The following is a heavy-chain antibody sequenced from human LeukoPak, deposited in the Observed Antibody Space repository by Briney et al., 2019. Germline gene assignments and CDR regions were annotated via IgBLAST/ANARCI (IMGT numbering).Heavy chain of an antibody. J-gene: IGHJ4*02. D-gene: IGHD4-11*01. V-gene: IGHV4-30-2*02. CDR1: GGSISSGGYY. CDR3: ARRTSSNYVDS. CDR2: IYHSGST. Sequence: SETLSLTCTVSGGSISSGGYYWSWIRQPPGKGLEWIGYIYHSGSTYYNPSLKSRVTMSVDTSQNQFSLRLSSVTAADTAVYYCARRTSSNYVDSWGQGTLVTVSS.